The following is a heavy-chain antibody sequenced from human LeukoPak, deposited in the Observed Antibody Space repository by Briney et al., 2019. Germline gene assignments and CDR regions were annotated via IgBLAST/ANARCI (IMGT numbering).Heavy chain of an antibody. V-gene: IGHV3-23*01. D-gene: IGHD6-13*01. Sequence: GGSLRLSCAASGFTFSSYAMSWVRQAPGKGLEWVSGISGSGGTTYYADSVRGGFTISRGNSKNTLYLQMNSLRAEDTAVYFCAKDQGMAAAGTNSNWFDPWGQGTLVIVSS. CDR1: GFTFSSYA. CDR2: ISGSGGTT. J-gene: IGHJ5*02. CDR3: AKDQGMAAAGTNSNWFDP.